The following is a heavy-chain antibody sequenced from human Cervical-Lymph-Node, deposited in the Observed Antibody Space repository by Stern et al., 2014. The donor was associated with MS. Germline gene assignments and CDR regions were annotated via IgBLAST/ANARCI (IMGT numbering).Heavy chain of an antibody. CDR3: AIFHPPR. V-gene: IGHV1-69*01. CDR1: GGTFSNYA. Sequence: VHLVESGAEMKKPGSSVKVSCKASGGTFSNYAFNWVRQAPGQGLEWMGLIIPKYGTPNYAQKFQGRVTIVAGESTVYMELTSLRSEDAAVYYCAIFHPPRWGQGTMVTVSS. J-gene: IGHJ3*01. CDR2: IIPKYGTP.